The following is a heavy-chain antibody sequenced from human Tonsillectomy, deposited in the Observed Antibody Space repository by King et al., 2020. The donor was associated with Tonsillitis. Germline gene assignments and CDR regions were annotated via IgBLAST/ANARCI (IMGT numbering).Heavy chain of an antibody. CDR1: GGTCNNYA. CDR2: IIPILGIA. Sequence: VQLVESGAEVKKPGSSVKVSCKASGGTCNNYAISWVRQAPGQGLEWMGRIIPILGIADYAQQFQGRVTITADKSTSTAYMELSSLRSEDTAVYYCARDGSPYYDSSGYSDIDYWGQGTLVTVSS. CDR3: ARDGSPYYDSSGYSDIDY. D-gene: IGHD3-22*01. J-gene: IGHJ4*02. V-gene: IGHV1-69*09.